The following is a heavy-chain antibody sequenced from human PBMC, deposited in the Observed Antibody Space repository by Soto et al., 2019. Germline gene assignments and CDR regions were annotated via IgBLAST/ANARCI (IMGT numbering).Heavy chain of an antibody. Sequence: PSETLSLTCTVSGGSISSGDYYWSWIRQPPGKGLEWIGYIYYSGSTYYNPSLKSRVTISVDTSKNQFSLKLSSVTAADTAVYYCARDHWLSDSSGFNWFDPWGQGTPVTVSS. CDR1: GGSISSGDYY. CDR3: ARDHWLSDSSGFNWFDP. D-gene: IGHD3-22*01. V-gene: IGHV4-30-4*01. CDR2: IYYSGST. J-gene: IGHJ5*02.